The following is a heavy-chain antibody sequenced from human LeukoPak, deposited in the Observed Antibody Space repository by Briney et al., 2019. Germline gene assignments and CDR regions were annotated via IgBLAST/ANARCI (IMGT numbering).Heavy chain of an antibody. Sequence: GASVKVSCKASGYTFTSYDINWVRQATGQGLEWMGWMNPNNGNTGYAQKFQGRVTMTRNTSISTAYLELSSLRSEDTAVYYCARVADSSSWYSSDAFDIWGQGTMVTVSS. V-gene: IGHV1-8*01. CDR3: ARVADSSSWYSSDAFDI. D-gene: IGHD6-13*01. J-gene: IGHJ3*02. CDR2: MNPNNGNT. CDR1: GYTFTSYD.